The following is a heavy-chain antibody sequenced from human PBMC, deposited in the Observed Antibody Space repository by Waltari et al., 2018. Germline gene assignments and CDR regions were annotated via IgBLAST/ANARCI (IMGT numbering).Heavy chain of an antibody. D-gene: IGHD5-12*01. Sequence: QLQLQESGPGLVKPSETLSLTCTVSGGSITRNRHYWGWIRQPPGQGLEWIGTISYTGATYTSPSLKSRVTISRDTSKNQLSLTLGSVSAADTALYYCATYIGASVGTAAFDVWGQGTMVTVSS. V-gene: IGHV4-39*01. CDR2: ISYTGAT. CDR3: ATYIGASVGTAAFDV. CDR1: GGSITRNRHY. J-gene: IGHJ3*01.